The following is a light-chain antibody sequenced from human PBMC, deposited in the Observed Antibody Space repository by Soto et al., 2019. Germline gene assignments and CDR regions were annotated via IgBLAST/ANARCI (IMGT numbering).Light chain of an antibody. CDR1: QSVSSN. CDR3: QQYNNWPPRAWT. V-gene: IGKV3-15*01. Sequence: EIVMTQSPATLSVSPGERATLSCRASQSVSSNLAWYQQKPGQAPRLLIYGASTRATGIPARFSGSGSGTEFTLPISSLQSEDFAVYSCQQYNNWPPRAWTFGQGTKVEIK. CDR2: GAS. J-gene: IGKJ1*01.